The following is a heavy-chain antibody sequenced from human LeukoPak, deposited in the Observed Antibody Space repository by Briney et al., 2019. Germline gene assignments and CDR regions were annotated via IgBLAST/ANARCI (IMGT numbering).Heavy chain of an antibody. CDR1: GGSFSGYY. D-gene: IGHD3-3*01. CDR2: INHSGST. J-gene: IGHJ4*02. V-gene: IGHV4-34*01. Sequence: MSSETLSHTCAVYGGSFSGYYWSWIRPPPGKGLEWIGEINHSGSTNYNQSLKSRVTISVDTSKNQFSLKLSSVTAADTAVYYCARGDFWSGYYHLDYWGQGTLVTVSS. CDR3: ARGDFWSGYYHLDY.